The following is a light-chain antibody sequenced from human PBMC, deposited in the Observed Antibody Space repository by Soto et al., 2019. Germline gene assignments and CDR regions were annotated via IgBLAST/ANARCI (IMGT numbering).Light chain of an antibody. J-gene: IGKJ5*01. Sequence: DIQMTQSPSSLSASVGDRVTITWRASQNINRYLNWYQQKPGKATKVLILVESSLQSGVPPRYSGSGYGTDLTLTISSLQPEDFATYYCQQANSFTITFGQGTRLEIK. CDR2: VES. V-gene: IGKV1-39*01. CDR3: QQANSFTIT. CDR1: QNINRY.